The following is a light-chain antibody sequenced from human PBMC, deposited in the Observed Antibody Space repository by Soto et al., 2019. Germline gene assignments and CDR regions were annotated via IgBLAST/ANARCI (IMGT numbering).Light chain of an antibody. J-gene: IGLJ1*01. CDR3: TSYTTSSTLV. Sequence: QSALTQPASVSGPPGQSITISCTGTNSDIGGYNYGSWYQQHAGQAPQLLIYDVNYRPSGVSDRFSGSKSGNTASLTISGLQAEDEADYYCTSYTTSSTLVFGPGTKLTVL. CDR1: NSDIGGYNY. V-gene: IGLV2-14*03. CDR2: DVN.